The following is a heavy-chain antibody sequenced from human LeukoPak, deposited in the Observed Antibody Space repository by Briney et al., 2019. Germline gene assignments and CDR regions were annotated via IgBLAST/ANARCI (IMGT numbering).Heavy chain of an antibody. J-gene: IGHJ4*02. CDR1: GFTFSSYG. V-gene: IGHV3-23*01. D-gene: IGHD3-3*01. CDR2: ISGSGGST. Sequence: PGGSLRLSCAASGFTFSSYGMSWVRQAPGKGLEWVSAISGSGGSTYYADSVKGRFTISRDNSKNTLYLQMNGLRAEDTAVYYCAKGSGYYTGGGYFDYWGQGTLVTVSS. CDR3: AKGSGYYTGGGYFDY.